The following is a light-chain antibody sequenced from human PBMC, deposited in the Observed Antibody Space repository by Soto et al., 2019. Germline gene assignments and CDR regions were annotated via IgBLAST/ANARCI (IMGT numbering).Light chain of an antibody. CDR1: SSDVGSYNL. Sequence: QSALTQPASVSGSLGQSITISCTGTSSDVGSYNLVSWYQQHPGKAPKLIIYEGSKWPSGVSNRFSGSKSGNTASLTISGLQAEDEADYYCCSYAGGTIFGVFGTGTKLTVL. V-gene: IGLV2-23*03. CDR2: EGS. J-gene: IGLJ1*01. CDR3: CSYAGGTIFGV.